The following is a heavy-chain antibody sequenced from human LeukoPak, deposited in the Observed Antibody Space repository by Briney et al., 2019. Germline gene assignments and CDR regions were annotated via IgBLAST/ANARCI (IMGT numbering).Heavy chain of an antibody. V-gene: IGHV4-39*01. J-gene: IGHJ3*02. D-gene: IGHD5-12*01. CDR3: ARYIGATIIRGAFDI. Sequence: PSETLSLTCTVSGGSISSSSYYWGWLRQPAGRGLEWIGRTYYSGSTYYNPSLKSRVPISVDTSKNQFSLKLRSVTAPATAVYYFARYIGATIIRGAFDIWGQGTMVTVSS. CDR1: GGSISSSSYY. CDR2: TYYSGST.